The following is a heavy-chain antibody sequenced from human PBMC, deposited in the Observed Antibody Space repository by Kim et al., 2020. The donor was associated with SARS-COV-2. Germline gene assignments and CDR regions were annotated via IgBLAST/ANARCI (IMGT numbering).Heavy chain of an antibody. D-gene: IGHD3-3*01. V-gene: IGHV4-4*02. J-gene: IGHJ4*02. CDR3: ARSITIFGVVITFDY. Sequence: PARQSRVTISVDKSKNQFSLKLSSVTAADTAVYYCARSITIFGVVITFDYWGQGTLVTVSS.